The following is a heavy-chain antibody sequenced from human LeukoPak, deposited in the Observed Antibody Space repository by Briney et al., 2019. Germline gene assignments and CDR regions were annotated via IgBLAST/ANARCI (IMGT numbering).Heavy chain of an antibody. Sequence: GVSLRLSCAASGFTFSSYAMHWVRQAPGKGLEWVAVISYDGSNKYYADSVKGRFTISRDNSKNTLYLQMNSLRAEDTAVYYCARVSRITIHSDYWGQGTLVTVSS. CDR3: ARVSRITIHSDY. D-gene: IGHD3-10*01. CDR2: ISYDGSNK. J-gene: IGHJ4*02. V-gene: IGHV3-30*04. CDR1: GFTFSSYA.